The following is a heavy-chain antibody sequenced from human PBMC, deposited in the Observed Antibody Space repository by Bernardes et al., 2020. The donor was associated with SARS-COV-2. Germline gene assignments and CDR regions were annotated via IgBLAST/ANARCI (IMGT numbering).Heavy chain of an antibody. J-gene: IGHJ4*02. V-gene: IGHV3-23*01. CDR2: ISGSVGTT. D-gene: IGHD1-26*01. CDR3: AKFLVGSSPHRTGATNYFDY. Sequence: VGSLRLSCAASGFTFSSYAMNWVRQAPGKGLEWVSAISGSVGTTFYADSVKGRFTISRDNSKNTLYLQMNSLRAEDTAVYYCAKFLVGSSPHRTGATNYFDYWGQGTLVNVSS. CDR1: GFTFSSYA.